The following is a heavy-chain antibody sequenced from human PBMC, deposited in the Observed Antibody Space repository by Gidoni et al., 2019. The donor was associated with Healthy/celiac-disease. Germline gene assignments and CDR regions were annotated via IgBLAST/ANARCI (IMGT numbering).Heavy chain of an antibody. V-gene: IGHV4-59*01. D-gene: IGHD3-9*01. J-gene: IGHJ6*02. CDR3: ARVPYYDILRSAGGDSYYYGMDV. CDR2: IYYSGST. Sequence: QVQLQESGPGLVKPSETLSLTCTVSGGSISSYYWSWIRQPPGKGLEWIGYIYYSGSTNYNPSLKSRVTISVDTSKNQFSLKLSSVTAADTAVYYCARVPYYDILRSAGGDSYYYGMDVWGQGTTVTVSS. CDR1: GGSISSYY.